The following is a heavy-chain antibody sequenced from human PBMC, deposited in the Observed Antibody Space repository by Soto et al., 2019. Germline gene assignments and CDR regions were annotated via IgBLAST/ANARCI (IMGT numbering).Heavy chain of an antibody. Sequence: EVQLMESGGGRVKPGGSLRLSCAASGFTFSDYSMNWVRQAPGKGLEWVSSISGRSTYIYYADSLKGRLTISRDNTKNSLYLQMNSLRAEDTAVYYCARRGYSGYSLDSWGQGTLVTVSS. D-gene: IGHD5-12*01. CDR3: ARRGYSGYSLDS. V-gene: IGHV3-21*01. CDR1: GFTFSDYS. CDR2: ISGRSTYI. J-gene: IGHJ5*01.